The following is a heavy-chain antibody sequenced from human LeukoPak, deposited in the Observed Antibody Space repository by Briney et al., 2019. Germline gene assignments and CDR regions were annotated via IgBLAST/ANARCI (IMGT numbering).Heavy chain of an antibody. CDR2: IGTAGDT. D-gene: IGHD1-26*01. J-gene: IGHJ3*02. CDR1: GFTFSSYD. CDR3: ARSATTGDQKNAFDI. V-gene: IGHV3-13*01. Sequence: GGSLRLSCAASGFTFSSYDTHWVRQATGKGLEWVSAIGTAGDTYYPGSVKGRFTISRENAKNSLYLQMNSLRAGDTAVYYCARSATTGDQKNAFDIWGQGTMVTVSS.